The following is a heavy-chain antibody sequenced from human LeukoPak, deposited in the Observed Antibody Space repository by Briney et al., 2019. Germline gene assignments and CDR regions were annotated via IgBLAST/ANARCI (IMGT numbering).Heavy chain of an antibody. CDR3: VSPVFINY. Sequence: GGSLRLSCSASGFTFSSLGMHWVRQAPGKGLEHVSTIGSDGDSTYYADSVKDRFTISRDNSKNALNLQMTSLRPEDSAVYYCVSPVFINYWGQGTLVTVSS. CDR1: GFTFSSLG. J-gene: IGHJ4*01. V-gene: IGHV3-64D*06. CDR2: IGSDGDST. D-gene: IGHD1-14*01.